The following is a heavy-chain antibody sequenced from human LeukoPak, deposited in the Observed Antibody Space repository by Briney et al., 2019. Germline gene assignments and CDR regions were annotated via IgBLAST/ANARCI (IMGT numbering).Heavy chain of an antibody. CDR1: GFTFSSLW. Sequence: GGSLRLSCAASGFTFSSLWMSWVRQAPGRGPEWVANINQDGGTTYYVASVKGRFTISRENAENSLSLQMSSLRAEDTAVYYCTKDRQGPNQYHMDVWGKGTTVTVSS. CDR2: INQDGGTT. CDR3: TKDRQGPNQYHMDV. J-gene: IGHJ6*03. V-gene: IGHV3-7*01.